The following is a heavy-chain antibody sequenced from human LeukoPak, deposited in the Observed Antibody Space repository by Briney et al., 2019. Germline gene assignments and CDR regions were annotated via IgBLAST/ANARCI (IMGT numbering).Heavy chain of an antibody. Sequence: NPGGSLRLSCAASGFTFSSYAMSWVRQAPGKGLEWVSAISGSGGSTYYADSVKGRFTISRDNSKNTLYLQMNGLRAEDTAVYYCAKAERDGDYKAAVWYWGQGTLVTVSS. J-gene: IGHJ4*02. V-gene: IGHV3-23*01. CDR3: AKAERDGDYKAAVWY. CDR1: GFTFSSYA. CDR2: ISGSGGST. D-gene: IGHD4-17*01.